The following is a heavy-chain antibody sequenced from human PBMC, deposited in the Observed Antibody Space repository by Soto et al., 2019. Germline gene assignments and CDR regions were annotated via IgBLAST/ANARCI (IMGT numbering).Heavy chain of an antibody. D-gene: IGHD6-6*01. CDR3: ARAYGSSSGYYFDY. Sequence: QVQLQESGPGLVKPSETLSLTCTVSGGSISSYYWSWIRQPPGKGLEWIGYIYYSGSNNYNPSLKSRVTKSVDTSKNQFSLKLSSVTAADTAVYYCARAYGSSSGYYFDYWGRGTLVTVSS. V-gene: IGHV4-59*01. J-gene: IGHJ4*02. CDR1: GGSISSYY. CDR2: IYYSGSN.